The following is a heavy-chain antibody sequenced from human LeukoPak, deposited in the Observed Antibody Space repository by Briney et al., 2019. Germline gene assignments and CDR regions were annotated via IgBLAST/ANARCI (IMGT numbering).Heavy chain of an antibody. CDR3: AREGATVIN. Sequence: SETLSLTCTVSGGSVSGYYWSWIRQPPGKGLEWIGYIFYSGNTRYNPSLKRRATISIDTSKSQFSLMLSPVTAAGTAVYYCAREGATVINWGQGTLVTVSS. V-gene: IGHV4-4*08. CDR1: GGSVSGYY. D-gene: IGHD4-17*01. J-gene: IGHJ4*02. CDR2: IFYSGNT.